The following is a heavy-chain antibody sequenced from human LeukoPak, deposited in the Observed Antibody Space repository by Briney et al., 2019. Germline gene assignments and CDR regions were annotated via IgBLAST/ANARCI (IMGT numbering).Heavy chain of an antibody. Sequence: GGSLRLSCAASGFTFSNYWLSWVRQAPGKGLEWVANIKQDGSEKYYVDSVKGRFTISRDNAKNTLYLQMNSLRAEDTAVYYCARGGGYSYGSFDYWGQGTLVTVSS. V-gene: IGHV3-7*01. CDR2: IKQDGSEK. D-gene: IGHD5-18*01. CDR1: GFTFSNYW. CDR3: ARGGGYSYGSFDY. J-gene: IGHJ4*02.